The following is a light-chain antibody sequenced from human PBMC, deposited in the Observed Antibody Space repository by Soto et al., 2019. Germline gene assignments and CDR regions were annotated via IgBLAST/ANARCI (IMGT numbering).Light chain of an antibody. CDR3: NSYTSSSTPYV. Sequence: QSVLTQPASVSGSPGQSITISCTGTSSDVGDYHYVSWYQLHPGKAPKLMIYDVTNRPSGVSNRFSGSKPGNTASLTISGLQAEDEADYYCNSYTSSSTPYVFGTGTKVTVL. V-gene: IGLV2-14*03. CDR1: SSDVGDYHY. J-gene: IGLJ1*01. CDR2: DVT.